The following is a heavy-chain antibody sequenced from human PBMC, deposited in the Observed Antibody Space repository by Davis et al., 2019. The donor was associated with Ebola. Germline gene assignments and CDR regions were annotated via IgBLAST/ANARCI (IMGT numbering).Heavy chain of an antibody. CDR2: ISAYNGNT. D-gene: IGHD6-13*01. CDR3: ARDRGFLAAAGNFDY. Sequence: AASVKVSCKASGSTFTSYGITWVRQAPGQGLEWMGWISAYNGNTNYAQKLQGRVTMTTDTSTSTAYMELRSLRSDDTAVYYCARDRGFLAAAGNFDYWGQGTLVTVSS. V-gene: IGHV1-18*01. J-gene: IGHJ4*02. CDR1: GSTFTSYG.